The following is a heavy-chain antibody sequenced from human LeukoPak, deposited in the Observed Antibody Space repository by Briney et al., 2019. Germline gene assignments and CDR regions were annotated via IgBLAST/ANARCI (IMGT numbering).Heavy chain of an antibody. D-gene: IGHD3-3*01. CDR3: ARDLGATRGDY. CDR1: GFTFRTYG. V-gene: IGHV3-30*03. CDR2: IAYDANEK. J-gene: IGHJ4*02. Sequence: GGSLRLSCAASGFTFRTYGMHWVRQAPGKGLEWVSFIAYDANEKHYADSVKGRFTISRDNAKNSLYLQMNSLRAEDTAVYYCARDLGATRGDYWGQGTLVTVSS.